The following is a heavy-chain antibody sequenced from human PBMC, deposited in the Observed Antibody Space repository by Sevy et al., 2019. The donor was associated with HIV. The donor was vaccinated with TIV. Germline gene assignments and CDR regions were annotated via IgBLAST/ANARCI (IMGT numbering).Heavy chain of an antibody. CDR3: ANGAQIAAAPAYFDY. CDR2: ISGSGGST. J-gene: IGHJ4*02. V-gene: IGHV3-23*01. Sequence: GGSLRLSCAASGFTFSSFAMSWVRQAPGKGLEWVSGISGSGGSTYNADSVKGGFTISRDNSKNTPYLQMKSLRAEDTAVYYCANGAQIAAAPAYFDYWGQGTLVTVSS. D-gene: IGHD2-21*01. CDR1: GFTFSSFA.